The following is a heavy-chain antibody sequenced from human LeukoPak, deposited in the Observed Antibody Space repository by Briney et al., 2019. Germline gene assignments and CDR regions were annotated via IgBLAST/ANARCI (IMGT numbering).Heavy chain of an antibody. CDR1: GFTVSSNY. J-gene: IGHJ4*02. CDR2: ITTSGSK. D-gene: IGHD2-15*01. Sequence: GGSLRLSCAASGFTVSSNYMSWVRQAPGKGLEWVSSITTSGSKSYADSVKGRFTISRDNAKNSLYLQMNSLRVEDTAVYYCARDGPGYKDLDHWGQGTLVTVSS. V-gene: IGHV3-69-1*01. CDR3: ARDGPGYKDLDH.